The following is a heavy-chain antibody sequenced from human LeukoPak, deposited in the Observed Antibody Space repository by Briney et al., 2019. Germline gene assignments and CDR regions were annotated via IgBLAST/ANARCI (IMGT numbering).Heavy chain of an antibody. D-gene: IGHD1-26*01. CDR3: ARAPKYSGSSLDY. CDR2: IYSGGST. Sequence: GGSLRLSCAASGFTVSSNYMSWVRQAPGKGLEWVSVIYSGGSTYYADSLKGRFTISRDNSKNTLYLQMNSLRAEDTAVHYCARAPKYSGSSLDYWGQGTLVTVSS. J-gene: IGHJ4*02. V-gene: IGHV3-53*01. CDR1: GFTVSSNY.